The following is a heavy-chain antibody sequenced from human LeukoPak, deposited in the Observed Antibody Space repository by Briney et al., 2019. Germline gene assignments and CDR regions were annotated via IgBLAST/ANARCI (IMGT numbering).Heavy chain of an antibody. J-gene: IGHJ5*02. CDR1: GYTFTGYY. Sequence: GASVKVSCKASGYTFTGYYMHWVRQAPGQGLEWMGWINPNSGGTNYAQKFQGRVTMTRDTSIRTAYMELSRLRSDDTAVYYCARVLAVRRCRWFDPWGQGTLVTVSS. D-gene: IGHD2-8*01. V-gene: IGHV1-2*02. CDR3: ARVLAVRRCRWFDP. CDR2: INPNSGGT.